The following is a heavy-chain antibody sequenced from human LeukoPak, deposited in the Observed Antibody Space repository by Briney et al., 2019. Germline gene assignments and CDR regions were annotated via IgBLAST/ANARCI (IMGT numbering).Heavy chain of an antibody. D-gene: IGHD3-22*01. J-gene: IGHJ5*02. CDR2: ISSSGSTI. CDR1: GFPSRYYH. Sequence: GGPLTHPCAPSGFPSRYYHMIGTPQPPGKGREGFSYISSSGSTIYYADSVKGRFTISRDNAKNSLYLQMNSLRAEDTAVYYCARDRMKYYDSSVNWFDPWGQGTLVTVSS. V-gene: IGHV3-11*01. CDR3: ARDRMKYYDSSVNWFDP.